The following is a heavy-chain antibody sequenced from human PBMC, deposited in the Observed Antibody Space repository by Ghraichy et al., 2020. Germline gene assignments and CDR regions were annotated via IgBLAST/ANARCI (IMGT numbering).Heavy chain of an antibody. D-gene: IGHD3-22*01. CDR1: GGSISSYY. CDR3: ARSGYYYDSSGYSQNFDY. CDR2: IYYSGST. V-gene: IGHV4-59*01. J-gene: IGHJ4*02. Sequence: SETLSLTCTVSGGSISSYYWSWIRQPPGKGLEWIGYIYYSGSTNYNPSLKSRVTISVDTSKNQFSLKLSSVTAADTAVYYCARSGYYYDSSGYSQNFDYWGQGTLVTVSS.